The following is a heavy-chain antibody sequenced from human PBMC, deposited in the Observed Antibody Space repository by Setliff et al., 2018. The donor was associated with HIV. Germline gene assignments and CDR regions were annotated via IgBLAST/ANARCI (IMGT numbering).Heavy chain of an antibody. J-gene: IGHJ4*02. V-gene: IGHV3-66*02. CDR1: GFTVSTYY. CDR3: ARVRLYNNALDY. Sequence: GSLRLSCAASGFTVSTYYMSWVRQAPGKGLEWISTIYSGGDTYHADSVKGRVTLSRDNSKNTLYLQMNSLRPEETAVYYCARVRLYNNALDYWGQGTLVTVSS. D-gene: IGHD3-10*01. CDR2: IYSGGDT.